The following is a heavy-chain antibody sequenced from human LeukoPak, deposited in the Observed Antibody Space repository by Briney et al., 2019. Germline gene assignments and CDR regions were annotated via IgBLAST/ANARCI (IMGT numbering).Heavy chain of an antibody. CDR2: IYHSGST. CDR3: ARDSARS. CDR1: GYSISSGYY. V-gene: IGHV4-38-2*02. J-gene: IGHJ5*02. Sequence: SETLSLTCTVSGYSISSGYYWGWIRQPPGQGLEWIGSIYHSGSTYYNPSLKSRVTISVDTCKNQFSLKLSSVTAADTAVYYCARDSARSWGQGTLVTVSS.